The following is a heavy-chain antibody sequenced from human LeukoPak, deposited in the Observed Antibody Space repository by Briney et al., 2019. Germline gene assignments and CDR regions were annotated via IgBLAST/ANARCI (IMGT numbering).Heavy chain of an antibody. CDR1: GGSISSGDYY. D-gene: IGHD5-12*01. CDR3: ARERGYSGYDSGYYGMDV. J-gene: IGHJ6*02. CDR2: IYYSGST. Sequence: SQTLSLTCTVSGGSISSGDYYWSWIRQPPGKGLEWIGYIYYSGSTYYNPSLKSRVTISVDTSMNQFSLKLSSVTAADTAVYYCARERGYSGYDSGYYGMDVWGQGTTVTVSS. V-gene: IGHV4-30-4*01.